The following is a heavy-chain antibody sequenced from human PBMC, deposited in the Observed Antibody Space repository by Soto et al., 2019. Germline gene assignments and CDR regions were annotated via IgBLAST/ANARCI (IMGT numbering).Heavy chain of an antibody. CDR3: ARDSRLRYFDWLSPLGYYYGMDV. J-gene: IGHJ6*02. V-gene: IGHV1-2*04. CDR1: GYTFTGYY. D-gene: IGHD3-9*01. Sequence: ASVKVSCKASGYTFTGYYMHWVRQAPGQGLEWMGWINPNSGGTNYAQKFQGWVTMTRDTSISTAYMELSRLRSDDTAVYYCARDSRLRYFDWLSPLGYYYGMDVWGQGTTVTVSS. CDR2: INPNSGGT.